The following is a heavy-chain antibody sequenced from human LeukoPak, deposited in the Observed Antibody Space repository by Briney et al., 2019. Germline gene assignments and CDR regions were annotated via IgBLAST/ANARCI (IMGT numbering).Heavy chain of an antibody. Sequence: PSETLSLTCTVSGYSISSGYYWGWIRQPPGKGLEWIGSIYHSGSTYYNPSLKSRVTISGDTSKNQFSLKLSSVTAADTALYYCARARREMVDYWGQGTLVTVSS. J-gene: IGHJ4*02. V-gene: IGHV4-38-2*02. CDR1: GYSISSGYY. CDR3: ARARREMVDY. D-gene: IGHD5-24*01. CDR2: IYHSGST.